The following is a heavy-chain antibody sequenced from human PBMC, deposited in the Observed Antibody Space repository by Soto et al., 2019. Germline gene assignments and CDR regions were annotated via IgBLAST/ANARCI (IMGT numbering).Heavy chain of an antibody. Sequence: PSETLSLTCTVSGGSISSSSYYWGWIRQPPGKGLEWIGSIYHSGSTNYNPSLKSRGTISVDKSKNQFSLKLSSVTAADTAVYYCARVSGSYYYGMDAWGQGTTVTVSS. J-gene: IGHJ6*02. CDR2: IYHSGST. D-gene: IGHD1-26*01. CDR3: ARVSGSYYYGMDA. V-gene: IGHV4-39*07. CDR1: GGSISSSSYY.